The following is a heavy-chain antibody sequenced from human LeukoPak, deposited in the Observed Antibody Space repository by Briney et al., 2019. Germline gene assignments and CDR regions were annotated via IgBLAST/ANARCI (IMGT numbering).Heavy chain of an antibody. CDR1: GFTFSHYG. J-gene: IGHJ1*01. Sequence: PGGSLRLSCAASGFTFSHYGMHWVRQTPGAGLEWVAVIWSDGSNKYSATSVKGRFTISRDNSKNSLLLQMNSPRAEDTAGYYCAKGSQRGFDYSNSFQNWGQGILVTVSS. CDR3: AKGSQRGFDYSNSFQN. CDR2: IWSDGSNK. D-gene: IGHD4-11*01. V-gene: IGHV3-33*06.